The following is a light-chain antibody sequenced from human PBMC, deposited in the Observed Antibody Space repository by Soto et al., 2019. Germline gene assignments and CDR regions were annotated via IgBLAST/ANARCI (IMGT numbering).Light chain of an antibody. CDR1: QNIYYN. CDR2: RAS. J-gene: IGKJ1*01. Sequence: IVITQSPATLSVSRGESATLSCRASQNIYYNVAWYQHRPGQAPRLLIYRASTRATGVPARFSGSGSGTEFTLTISSLQSEDFTVYSCLQYHNLWALGRGTKVDIK. CDR3: LQYHNLWA. V-gene: IGKV3-15*01.